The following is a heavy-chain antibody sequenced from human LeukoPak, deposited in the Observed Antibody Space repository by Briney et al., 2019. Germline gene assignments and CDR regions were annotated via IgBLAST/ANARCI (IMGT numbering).Heavy chain of an antibody. CDR1: GGSFSGYY. V-gene: IGHV4-34*01. D-gene: IGHD2-2*01. CDR3: ARYCSGTSCYSFDY. J-gene: IGHJ4*02. CDR2: INHSGST. Sequence: SETLSLTCAVYGGSFSGYYWSWIRQPPGKGLEWIGEINHSGSTNYNPSLKSRVTISVDTSKNQFSLKLSSVTAADTAVYYCARYCSGTSCYSFDYWGQGTLVTVSS.